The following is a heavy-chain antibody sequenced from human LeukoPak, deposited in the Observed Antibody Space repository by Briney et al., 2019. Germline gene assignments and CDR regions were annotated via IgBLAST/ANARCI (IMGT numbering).Heavy chain of an antibody. V-gene: IGHV3-7*01. CDR2: IKQDGSEK. CDR1: GFTFSSYW. Sequence: GGSLRLSCAASGFTFSSYWMSWVRQVPGKGLEWVANIKQDGSEKYYVDSVKGRCTISRDNAKNSLYLQTNSLRAEDTAVYYCARDQGCSTTNCYSYFQHWGQGTLVSVSS. CDR3: ARDQGCSTTNCYSYFQH. D-gene: IGHD2-2*01. J-gene: IGHJ1*01.